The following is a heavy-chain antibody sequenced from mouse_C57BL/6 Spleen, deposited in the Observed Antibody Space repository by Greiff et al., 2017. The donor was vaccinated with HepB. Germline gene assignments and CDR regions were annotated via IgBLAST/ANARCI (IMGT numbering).Heavy chain of an antibody. CDR3: VKAHYGSSYDAMDY. Sequence: EVKVVESGGGLVQPGASLRLSCAASGFTFTDYYMSWVRQPPGKAPEWLALIRDIANGYTTEYTASVKGRFTISRDNSQNILYLQIDTLRAEDSATYYCVKAHYGSSYDAMDYWGQGTSVTVSS. D-gene: IGHD1-1*01. V-gene: IGHV7-4*01. J-gene: IGHJ4*01. CDR1: GFTFTDYY. CDR2: IRDIANGYTT.